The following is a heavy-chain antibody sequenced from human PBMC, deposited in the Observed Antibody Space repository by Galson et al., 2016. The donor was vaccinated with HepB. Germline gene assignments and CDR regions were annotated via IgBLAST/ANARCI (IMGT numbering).Heavy chain of an antibody. V-gene: IGHV3-30*03. CDR2: TSYDGSST. D-gene: IGHD3-10*01. Sequence: SLRLSCAASGFTFDSYGMHWIRRAPGKGLEWVAVTSYDGSSTYFADSVKGRLTISKDNTKNTVSLQMNNVGPEDTGVYYCARWSGSWSDAWGQGTLVTVSA. CDR3: ARWSGSWSDA. CDR1: GFTFDSYG. J-gene: IGHJ5*02.